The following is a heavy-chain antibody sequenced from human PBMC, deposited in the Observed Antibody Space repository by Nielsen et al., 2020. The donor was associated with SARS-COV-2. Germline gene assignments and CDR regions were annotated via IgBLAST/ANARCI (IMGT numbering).Heavy chain of an antibody. CDR3: ARGSLSRSDFDY. D-gene: IGHD3-9*01. CDR1: GGSFSGYY. V-gene: IGHV4-34*01. J-gene: IGHJ4*02. CDR2: INHSGST. Sequence: SETLSLTCAVYGGSFSGYYWGWIRQPPGKGLEWIGEINHSGSTNYNPSLKSRVTISVDTSKNQFSLKLSSVTAADTAVYYCARGSLSRSDFDYWGQGTLVTVSS.